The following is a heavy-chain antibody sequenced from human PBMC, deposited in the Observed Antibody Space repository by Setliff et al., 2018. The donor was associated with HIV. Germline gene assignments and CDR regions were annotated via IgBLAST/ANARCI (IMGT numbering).Heavy chain of an antibody. CDR1: GVSVTSHF. Sequence: SETLSLTCAVSGVSVTSHFWSWIRQPPGKGLEWIGYFSYRGGTNYNPSLKSRVTISVDTSKNQFSLQLSSVTAADTAVYYCARVQWDLLYVPDAFDIWGQGIMVTVSS. V-gene: IGHV4-59*02. CDR2: FSYRGGT. D-gene: IGHD1-26*01. J-gene: IGHJ3*02. CDR3: ARVQWDLLYVPDAFDI.